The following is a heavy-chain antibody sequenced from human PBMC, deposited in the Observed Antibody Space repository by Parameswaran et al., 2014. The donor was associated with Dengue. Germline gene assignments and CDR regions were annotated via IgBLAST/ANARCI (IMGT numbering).Heavy chain of an antibody. CDR2: ISWNSGSI. CDR1: A. CDR3: AKDMSAGIWYYFDY. Sequence: AMPGVRQAPGKGLEWVSGISWNSGSIGYADSVKGRFTISRDNAKNSLYLQMNSLRAEDTALYYCAKDMSAGIWYYFDYWGQGTLVTVSS. V-gene: IGHV3-9*01. J-gene: IGHJ4*02. D-gene: IGHD3-10*01.